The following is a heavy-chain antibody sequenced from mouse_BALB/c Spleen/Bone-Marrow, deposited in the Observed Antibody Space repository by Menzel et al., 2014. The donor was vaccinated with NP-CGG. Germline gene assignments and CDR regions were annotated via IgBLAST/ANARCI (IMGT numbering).Heavy chain of an antibody. CDR3: ASYVCGYYFDY. CDR2: IDPGNDNT. CDR1: GFNITDTY. J-gene: IGHJ2*01. V-gene: IGHV14-3*02. Sequence: VRLNRPGLEPLKPGASVKLSCTASGFNITDTYMHWVKQRPEQGLEWIGRIDPGNDNTKYDQKFQGKATITADTSSNQVYLQSRIPTSEDTAFYYCASYVCGYYFDYWGQGTPVTVSS.